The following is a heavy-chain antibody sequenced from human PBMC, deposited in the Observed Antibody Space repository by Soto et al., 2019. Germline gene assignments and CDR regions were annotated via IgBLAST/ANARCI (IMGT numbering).Heavy chain of an antibody. CDR3: ARLDLTYYFDY. Sequence: ETLSRTCSVSGGSVSSVNDYWSWIRQPPGKGLEWIGYIYHSGITNYNPSLKSRVTISLDTSKNQCSLTLTSVTAADTAVYFCARLDLTYYFDYWGQGTQVTVYS. J-gene: IGHJ4*02. CDR1: GGSVSSVNDY. V-gene: IGHV4-61*01. D-gene: IGHD3-16*01. CDR2: IYHSGIT.